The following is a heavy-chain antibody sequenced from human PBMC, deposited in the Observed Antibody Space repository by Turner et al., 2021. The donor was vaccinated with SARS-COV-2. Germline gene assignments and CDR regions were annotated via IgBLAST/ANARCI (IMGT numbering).Heavy chain of an antibody. V-gene: IGHV3-30*18. CDR2: ISYDGSNK. CDR3: AKGIDILTGYFYGMDV. D-gene: IGHD3-9*01. J-gene: IGHJ6*02. CDR1: GFTFSSYG. Sequence: QVQLVESGGGVVQPGRSLRLSCAASGFTFSSYGMHWVRQAQGKGLEWVAVISYDGSNKYYADSVKGRFTISRDNSKNTLYLQMNSLRAEDTAVYYCAKGIDILTGYFYGMDVWGQGTTVTVSS.